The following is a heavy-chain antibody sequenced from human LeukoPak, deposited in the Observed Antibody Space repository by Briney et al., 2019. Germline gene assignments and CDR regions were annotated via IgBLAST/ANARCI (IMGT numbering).Heavy chain of an antibody. J-gene: IGHJ4*02. Sequence: GGSLRLSCAASGFTVNSNYMSWVRQAPGKGLEWVSIIYRDGTTYHADSVKGRFTISRDNSKNTLYLQMNSLRVEDTAVYYCARSLYFDYWGQGTLVTVSS. CDR1: GFTVNSNY. CDR3: ARSLYFDY. V-gene: IGHV3-53*01. CDR2: IYRDGTT.